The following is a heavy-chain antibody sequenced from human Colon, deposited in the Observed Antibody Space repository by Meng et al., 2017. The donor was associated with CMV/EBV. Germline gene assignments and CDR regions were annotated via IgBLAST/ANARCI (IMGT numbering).Heavy chain of an antibody. J-gene: IGHJ1*01. CDR1: GYSFSGNH. CDR2: MNPTTGRT. V-gene: IGHV1-2*02. D-gene: IGHD3-16*01. Sequence: GKLVKSGAEVRMTGALVKVSCKASGYSFSGNHIHWVRQAPCQGLEWMGWMNPTTGRTDYAQKFQGTVTMTRDTSISTAYLELSRLTSYDTAVYYCASNSSYVWGSHHWGQGTLVTVSS. CDR3: ASNSSYVWGSHH.